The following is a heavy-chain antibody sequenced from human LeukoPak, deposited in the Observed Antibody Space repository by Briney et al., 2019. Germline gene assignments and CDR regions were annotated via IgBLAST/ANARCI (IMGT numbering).Heavy chain of an antibody. CDR1: GYTFTSYY. CDR2: INPSGGST. Sequence: ASVKVSCKASGYTFTSYYMHWVRQAPGQGLEWMGIINPSGGSTSYAQKFQGRVTMTRDTSTSTVYMELSSLRSEDTAVYYCARVRGVEEEARWYGHYYYGMDVWGKGTTVTVSS. V-gene: IGHV1-46*01. J-gene: IGHJ6*04. CDR3: ARVRGVEEEARWYGHYYYGMDV. D-gene: IGHD2-15*01.